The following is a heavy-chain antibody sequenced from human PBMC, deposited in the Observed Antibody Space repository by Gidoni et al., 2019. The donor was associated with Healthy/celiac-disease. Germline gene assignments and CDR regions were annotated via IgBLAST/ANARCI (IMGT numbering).Heavy chain of an antibody. CDR2: IIPIFGTA. CDR1: GGTFSSYA. V-gene: IGHV1-69*01. CDR3: ARGRRITIFGVVMHYGMDV. D-gene: IGHD3-3*01. Sequence: QVQLVQSGAEVKKPGSSVKVSCKASGGTFSSYAISWVRQAPGQGLEWMGGIIPIFGTANYAQKFQGRVTITADESTSTAYMELSSLRSEDTAVYYCARGRRITIFGVVMHYGMDVWGQGTTVTVSS. J-gene: IGHJ6*02.